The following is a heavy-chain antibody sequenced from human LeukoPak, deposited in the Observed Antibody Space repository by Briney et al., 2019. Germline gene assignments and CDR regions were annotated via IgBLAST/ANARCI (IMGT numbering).Heavy chain of an antibody. CDR2: ITGSTRTT. CDR1: GFPFSSYG. CDR3: ARVVTVAWSERRPGYYYMDV. D-gene: IGHD6-19*01. J-gene: IGHJ6*03. Sequence: GGSLRLSCAASGFPFSSYGMNWVRQAPGQGLEWVSAITGSTRTTYYADSVKGRFTVSRDNSKNTVYLQMNSLRAEDTAVYYCARVVTVAWSERRPGYYYMDVWGRGTTVTVSS. V-gene: IGHV3-23*01.